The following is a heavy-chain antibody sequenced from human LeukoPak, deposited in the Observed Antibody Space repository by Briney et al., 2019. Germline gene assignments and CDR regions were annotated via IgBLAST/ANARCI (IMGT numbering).Heavy chain of an antibody. D-gene: IGHD2-2*01. CDR2: ISWSSGMR. CDR3: AKDRSSTSYWYFNL. CDR1: GFTFDDYA. Sequence: GRSLRLSCAASGFTFDDYAMHWVRQAPGKGLEWVSGISWSSGMRDYADSVKGRFTISRDNAKNSLYLQMNSLRAEDTALYYCAKDRSSTSYWYFNLWGRGTLVTVSS. J-gene: IGHJ2*01. V-gene: IGHV3-9*01.